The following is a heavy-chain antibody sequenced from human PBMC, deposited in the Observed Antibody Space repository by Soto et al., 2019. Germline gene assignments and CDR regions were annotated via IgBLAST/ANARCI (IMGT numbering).Heavy chain of an antibody. CDR2: IHYSGST. V-gene: IGHV4-59*01. D-gene: IGHD6-6*01. CDR1: GGSLSDYY. CDR3: ARGGIAARKGRWFDP. Sequence: PSETLSLTCTVSGGSLSDYYWTWIRQPPGKGLEWIGYIHYSGSTNYNPSLKSRVTISVDTSKNQFSLKLRSVTAADTAMYHCARGGIAARKGRWFDPWGQGAPLTVSS. J-gene: IGHJ5*02.